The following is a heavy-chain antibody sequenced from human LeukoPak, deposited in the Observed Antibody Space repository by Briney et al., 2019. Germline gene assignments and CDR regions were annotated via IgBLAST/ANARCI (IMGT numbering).Heavy chain of an antibody. J-gene: IGHJ6*02. CDR2: VTGSGGNT. CDR1: GFIFSSYS. CDR3: AKAASSSWPSYYYGMDV. V-gene: IGHV3-23*01. Sequence: GGSLRLSCAAPGFIFSSYSMSWVRQAPGKGLEWVSVVTGSGGNTYYADSVKGRFTTSKDNSKNTVYLQMSSLRVDDTAVYYCAKAASSSWPSYYYGMDVWGQGTTVTVSS. D-gene: IGHD6-13*01.